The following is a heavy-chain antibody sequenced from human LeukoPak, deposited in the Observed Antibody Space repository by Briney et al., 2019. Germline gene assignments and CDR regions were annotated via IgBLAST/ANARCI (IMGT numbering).Heavy chain of an antibody. J-gene: IGHJ4*02. V-gene: IGHV4-4*07. D-gene: IGHD4-23*01. CDR2: IYTSGST. CDR1: GGSISSYY. Sequence: SETLSLTCTVSGGSISSYYWSWIRQPAGKGLEWIGRIYTSGSTNYNPSLKSRVTMSVDTSKNQFSLKLSSVTAVDTAVYYCAGSDFDYGGNRPVDYWGQGTLVTVSS. CDR3: AGSDFDYGGNRPVDY.